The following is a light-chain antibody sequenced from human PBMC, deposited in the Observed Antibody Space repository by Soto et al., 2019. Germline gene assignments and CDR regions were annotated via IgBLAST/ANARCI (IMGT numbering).Light chain of an antibody. V-gene: IGKV1-39*01. CDR3: QQSYIPLWT. CDR1: QSICNY. CDR2: AAS. Sequence: DTKVKQSLGSVSSTEKDGVIITCLASQSICNYVNWYQHKAGKAPKVLIYAASSLQRGVPSRFSGSGSGTDFTLSISSLQPEDFATYYCQQSYIPLWTFGQGTKLEIK. J-gene: IGKJ1*01.